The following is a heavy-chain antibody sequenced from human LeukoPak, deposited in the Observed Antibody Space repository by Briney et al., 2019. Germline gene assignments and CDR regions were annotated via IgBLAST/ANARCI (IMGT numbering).Heavy chain of an antibody. CDR3: ARDLSTGMPGGFDY. V-gene: IGHV3-21*01. CDR2: ISSTSTYI. CDR1: GFIYRRYS. Sequence: PGGSLRLSRVASGFIYRRYSMNWVRQAPGKGLEWVSTISSTSTYIYYADSVRGRFTISRDNAENSLYLQMTSLTVEDTAVYYCARDLSTGMPGGFDYWGQGSLVTVSS. J-gene: IGHJ4*02. D-gene: IGHD2-8*02.